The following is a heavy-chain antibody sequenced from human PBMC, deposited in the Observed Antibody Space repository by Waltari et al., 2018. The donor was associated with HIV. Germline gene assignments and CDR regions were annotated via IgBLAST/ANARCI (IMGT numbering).Heavy chain of an antibody. CDR2: ISTSGGTT. D-gene: IGHD4-4*01. Sequence: EVQLLESGGGLVQPGGSLRLPCAASGFPFASYDMSRVRQAPGKGLEWVSAISTSGGTTYYADSVKGRFTISRDNSKNTLYLQMNSLRAEDTALYYCAKGGVTTEPFDCWGQGTLVTVSS. J-gene: IGHJ4*02. CDR1: GFPFASYD. V-gene: IGHV3-23*01. CDR3: AKGGVTTEPFDC.